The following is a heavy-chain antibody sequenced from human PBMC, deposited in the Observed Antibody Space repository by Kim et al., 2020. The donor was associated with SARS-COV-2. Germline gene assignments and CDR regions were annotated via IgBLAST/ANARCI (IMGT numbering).Heavy chain of an antibody. V-gene: IGHV3-9*01. D-gene: IGHD5-12*01. CDR1: GFTFDDYA. CDR2: ISWNSGSI. J-gene: IGHJ6*02. CDR3: AKDRGLGYSGYGSTYYYYGMDV. Sequence: GGSLRLSCAASGFTFDDYAMHWVRQAPGKGLEWVSGISWNSGSIGYADSVKGRFTISRGNAKNSLYLQMNSLRAEDTALYYCAKDRGLGYSGYGSTYYYYGMDVWGQGTTVTVSS.